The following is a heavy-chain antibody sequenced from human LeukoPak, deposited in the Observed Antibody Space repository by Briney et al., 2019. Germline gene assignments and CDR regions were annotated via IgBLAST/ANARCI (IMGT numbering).Heavy chain of an antibody. CDR3: VRDRPGDYFDY. Sequence: PSETLSLTCTVSGGSINSGNYYWTWIRQPAGKGLEWIGRIYLSGSANYNPSLKSRVTISLDTSKNQFSLELSSVTAADTAVYYCVRDRPGDYFDYWGQGTLVTVSS. V-gene: IGHV4-61*02. J-gene: IGHJ4*02. D-gene: IGHD2-8*02. CDR1: GGSINSGNYY. CDR2: IYLSGSA.